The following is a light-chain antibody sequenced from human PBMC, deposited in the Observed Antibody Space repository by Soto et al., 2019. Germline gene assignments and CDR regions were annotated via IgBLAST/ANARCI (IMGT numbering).Light chain of an antibody. V-gene: IGKV1-5*03. CDR2: KVS. CDR3: QQNHALWT. J-gene: IGKJ1*01. CDR1: QSISSW. Sequence: IQTTQSPSTLSAALGYIFARIFRASQSISSWLAWYQQKPGKAPKLLIYKVSSLERGVPSRFSGTGSETEFTLTIGSLQTEDFATYYYQQNHALWTFGQGTKVDIK.